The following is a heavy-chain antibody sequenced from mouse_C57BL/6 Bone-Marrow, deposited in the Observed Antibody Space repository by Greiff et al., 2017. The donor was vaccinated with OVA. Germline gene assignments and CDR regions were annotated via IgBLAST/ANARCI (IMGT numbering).Heavy chain of an antibody. J-gene: IGHJ2*01. CDR1: GYTFTSYW. CDR3: AKGHYYYGSSEDYFDY. Sequence: VQLQQPGTELVKPGASVKLSCKASGYTFTSYWMHWVKQRPGQGLEWIGNINPSNGGTNYNEQFKSKATLTVDNSSSTAYMQLSSLTSEDSAVYYCAKGHYYYGSSEDYFDYWGQGTPRTVSS. D-gene: IGHD1-1*01. CDR2: INPSNGGT. V-gene: IGHV1-53*01.